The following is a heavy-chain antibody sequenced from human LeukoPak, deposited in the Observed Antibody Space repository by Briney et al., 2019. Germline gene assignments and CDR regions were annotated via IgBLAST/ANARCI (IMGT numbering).Heavy chain of an antibody. CDR3: ARDLGYSGYDFCAFDI. Sequence: KTGGSLRLSCAASGCTFSSYSMNWVRKPPGKGLEWIRSICSSSSYIYYAEAVKGRFTIPRENAKNSLYLQMNSLRAEDTAVYYCARDLGYSGYDFCAFDIWGQGTMVTVSS. V-gene: IGHV3-21*01. CDR2: ICSSSSYI. J-gene: IGHJ3*02. D-gene: IGHD5-12*01. CDR1: GCTFSSYS.